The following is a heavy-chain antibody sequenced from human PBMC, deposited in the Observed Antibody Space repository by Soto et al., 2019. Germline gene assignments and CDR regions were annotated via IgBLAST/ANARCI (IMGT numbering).Heavy chain of an antibody. V-gene: IGHV1-18*01. CDR3: GIAYYPEYNPTYSHDY. D-gene: IGHD1-20*01. Sequence: ASVKVSCKDSGYTFTSDGISWGRQAPGEGLERMGWISAYNGNTNYAQKLQGRVTMTRDTSTGTAYMELRSVRSDDTAVYYCGIAYYPEYNPTYSHDYLGQATLVPVSS. J-gene: IGHJ4*02. CDR2: ISAYNGNT. CDR1: GYTFTSDG.